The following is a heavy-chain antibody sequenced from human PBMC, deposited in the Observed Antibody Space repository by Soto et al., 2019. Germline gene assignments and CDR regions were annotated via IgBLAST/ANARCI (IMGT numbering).Heavy chain of an antibody. Sequence: ASVKVSCMASGYTLTSYGISWVRQAPGQGLEWMGWISAYNGNTNYAQKLQGRVTMTTDTSTSTAYMELRSLRSDDTAVYYCARERHSSSWYPGMGNVYWGQGTLVTVSS. J-gene: IGHJ4*02. D-gene: IGHD6-13*01. CDR2: ISAYNGNT. V-gene: IGHV1-18*01. CDR1: GYTLTSYG. CDR3: ARERHSSSWYPGMGNVY.